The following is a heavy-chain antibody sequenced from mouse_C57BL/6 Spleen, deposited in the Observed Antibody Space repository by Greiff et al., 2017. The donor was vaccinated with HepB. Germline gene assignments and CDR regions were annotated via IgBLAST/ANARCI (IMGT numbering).Heavy chain of an antibody. J-gene: IGHJ2*01. CDR3: ARGIYYDYENYFDY. CDR2: INYDDSST. Sequence: EVKVEESEGGLVQPGSSMKISCTASGFSFSDYYMAWVRQVPEKGLEWVANINYDDSSTYYLDSLKSRFIISRDNAKNILYLQMSSLKSEDTATYYCARGIYYDYENYFDYWGQGTTLTVSS. CDR1: GFSFSDYY. D-gene: IGHD2-4*01. V-gene: IGHV5-16*01.